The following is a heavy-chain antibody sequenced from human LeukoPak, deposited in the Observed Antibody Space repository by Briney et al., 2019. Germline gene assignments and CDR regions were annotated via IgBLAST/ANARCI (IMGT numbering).Heavy chain of an antibody. Sequence: ASVKVSCKASGYTFTVYYMHWVRQAPGQGLEWMGWINPNSGGTNYAQKFQGRVTMTRDTSISTAYMELSRLRSDDTAVYYCARARDELLWFGELLWALDYWGQGTLVTVSS. V-gene: IGHV1-2*02. CDR3: ARARDELLWFGELLWALDY. CDR2: INPNSGGT. D-gene: IGHD3-10*01. CDR1: GYTFTVYY. J-gene: IGHJ4*02.